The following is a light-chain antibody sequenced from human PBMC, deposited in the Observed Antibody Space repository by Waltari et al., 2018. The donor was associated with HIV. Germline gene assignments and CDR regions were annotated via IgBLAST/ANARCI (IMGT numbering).Light chain of an antibody. V-gene: IGKV1-5*03. J-gene: IGKJ1*01. CDR2: KAS. CDR3: QQYNTYPGT. CDR1: RSISVW. Sequence: DIQMTQSPSTLSASVGDRVTITCRASRSISVWLAWYRQKPGNAPKLLIYKASNVESGVPSRFSCSGSGTEFTLTISSLQPDDFATYYCQQYNTYPGTFGQGTKVEIK.